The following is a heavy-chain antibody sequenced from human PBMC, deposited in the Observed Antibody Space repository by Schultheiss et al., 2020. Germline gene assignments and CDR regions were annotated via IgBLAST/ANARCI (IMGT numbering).Heavy chain of an antibody. CDR3: ARDQAVAGTGMRYFDY. CDR1: GYTFTSYG. V-gene: IGHV1-18*01. D-gene: IGHD6-19*01. Sequence: ASVKVSCKASGYTFTSYGISWVRQAPGQGLEWMGWISAYNGNTNYAQKLQGRVTMTTDTSTSTAYMELRSLRSDDTAVYYCARDQAVAGTGMRYFDYWGQGTLVTVSS. CDR2: ISAYNGNT. J-gene: IGHJ4*02.